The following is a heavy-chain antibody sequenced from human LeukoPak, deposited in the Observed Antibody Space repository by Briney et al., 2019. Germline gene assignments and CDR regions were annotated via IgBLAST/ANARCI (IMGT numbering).Heavy chain of an antibody. D-gene: IGHD6-19*01. CDR2: IYYSGST. Sequence: PSETLSLTCTVSGGSISSYYWSWIRQPPGKGLEWIGYIYYSGSTYYNPSLKSRVTISVDTSKNQFSLKLSSVTAADTAVYYCARDARIAVAGGWYFDLWGRGTLVTVSS. J-gene: IGHJ2*01. CDR1: GGSISSYY. V-gene: IGHV4-59*12. CDR3: ARDARIAVAGGWYFDL.